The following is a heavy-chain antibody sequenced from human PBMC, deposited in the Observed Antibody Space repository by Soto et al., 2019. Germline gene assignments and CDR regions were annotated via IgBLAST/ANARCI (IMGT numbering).Heavy chain of an antibody. CDR2: INPNSGGT. J-gene: IGHJ4*02. CDR1: GYTFTGYY. CDR3: ARDRERNSSSWYYFDY. D-gene: IGHD6-13*01. V-gene: IGHV1-2*04. Sequence: ASVKVSCKASGYTFTGYYMHWVRQAPGQGLEWMGWINPNSGGTNYAQKFQGWVTMTRDTSISTAYMELSRLRSDDTAVYYCARDRERNSSSWYYFDYWGQGTLVTVSS.